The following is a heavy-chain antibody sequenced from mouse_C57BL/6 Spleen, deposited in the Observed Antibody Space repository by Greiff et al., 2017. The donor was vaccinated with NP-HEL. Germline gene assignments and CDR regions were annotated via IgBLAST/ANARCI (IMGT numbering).Heavy chain of an antibody. J-gene: IGHJ3*01. CDR3: ARDYYGSSPAWFAY. CDR2: IDPSDSYT. D-gene: IGHD1-1*01. V-gene: IGHV1-50*01. Sequence: QVQLQQPGAELVKPGASVKLSCKASGYTFTSYWMQWVKQRPGQGLEWIGEIDPSDSYTNYNQTFKGKATLTVDTSSSTAYMQLRSLTSEDSAVYYCARDYYGSSPAWFAYWGQGTLVTVSA. CDR1: GYTFTSYW.